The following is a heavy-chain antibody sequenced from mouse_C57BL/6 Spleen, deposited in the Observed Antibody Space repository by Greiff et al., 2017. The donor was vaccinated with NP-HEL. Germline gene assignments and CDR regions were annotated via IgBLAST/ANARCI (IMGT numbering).Heavy chain of an antibody. V-gene: IGHV1-81*01. D-gene: IGHD1-1*01. CDR1: GYTFTSYG. J-gene: IGHJ2*01. Sequence: QVQLQQSGAELARPGASVKLSCKASGYTFTSYGISWVKQRTGQGLEWIGEIYPRSGNTYYNEKFKGKATLTADKSSSTAYMELRSLTSEDSAVYFCARSKNYYGSGDYFDYWGQGTTLTVSS. CDR2: IYPRSGNT. CDR3: ARSKNYYGSGDYFDY.